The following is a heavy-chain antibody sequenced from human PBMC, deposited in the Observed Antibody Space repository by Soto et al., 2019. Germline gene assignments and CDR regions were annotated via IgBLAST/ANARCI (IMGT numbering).Heavy chain of an antibody. CDR3: AKHQNWNDAY. CDR1: GFTFSSYA. J-gene: IGHJ4*02. Sequence: DVQLLESGGGLVQPGGSLRLSCAASGFTFSSYAMIWVRQAPGKGLEWVSGLSESGGDTTYADSVKGRFTISRDNPKNTLYLQMNSLRVEDTAIYYCAKHQNWNDAYWGQGTLVTVSS. CDR2: LSESGGDT. D-gene: IGHD1-1*01. V-gene: IGHV3-23*01.